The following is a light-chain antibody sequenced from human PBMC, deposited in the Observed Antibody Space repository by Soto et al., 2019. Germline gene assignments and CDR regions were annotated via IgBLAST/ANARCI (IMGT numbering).Light chain of an antibody. CDR2: KAS. V-gene: IGKV1-5*03. J-gene: IGKJ1*01. CDR1: QSISSW. CDR3: QQYNSYPWT. Sequence: DLQMTQSPSTLSASVGDRVTLTCRASQSISSWLAWYQQKPGKAPKLLIYKASSLESGVPSRFSGSGSGTEFTLTISSLQPDDFATYYCQQYNSYPWTFGQGTKEDIK.